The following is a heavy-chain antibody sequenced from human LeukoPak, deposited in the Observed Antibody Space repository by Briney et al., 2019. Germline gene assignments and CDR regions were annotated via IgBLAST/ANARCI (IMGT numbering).Heavy chain of an antibody. CDR3: ARDIGRMHGYNWLGSDY. CDR1: GYTFTSYG. CDR2: ISAYNGNT. Sequence: VASVKVSCKASGYTFTSYGISWVRQAPGQGLEWMGWISAYNGNTNYAQKLQGRVTMTTDTSTSTAYMELRSLRSDDTAVYYCARDIGRMHGYNWLGSDYWGQGTLVTVSS. V-gene: IGHV1-18*01. D-gene: IGHD5-24*01. J-gene: IGHJ4*02.